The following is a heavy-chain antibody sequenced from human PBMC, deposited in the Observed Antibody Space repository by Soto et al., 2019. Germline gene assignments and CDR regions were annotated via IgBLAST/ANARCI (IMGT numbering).Heavy chain of an antibody. CDR2: IWYDGSNK. D-gene: IGHD6-13*01. CDR1: GFTFSSYG. Sequence: PGGSLRLSCAASGFTFSSYGMHWVRQAPGKGLEWVAVIWYDGSNKYYADSVKGRFTISRDNSKNTLYLQMNSLRAEDTAVYYCARAPSHVDYSSRWYRLDLCGMDVWGQGTTVTVSS. J-gene: IGHJ6*02. CDR3: ARAPSHVDYSSRWYRLDLCGMDV. V-gene: IGHV3-33*01.